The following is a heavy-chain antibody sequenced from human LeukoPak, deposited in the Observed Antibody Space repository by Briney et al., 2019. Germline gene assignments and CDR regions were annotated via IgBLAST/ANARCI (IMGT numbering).Heavy chain of an antibody. J-gene: IGHJ4*02. Sequence: SGGSLRLSCAASGFTFSSYWMSWVRQAPGKGLEWVANIKQDGSEKYYVDSVKGRFTISRDNAKNSLYLQMNSLRAEDTAVYYCAREGEYYYDSSGYYYFDYWGQGTLVTVSS. CDR3: AREGEYYYDSSGYYYFDY. CDR1: GFTFSSYW. CDR2: IKQDGSEK. V-gene: IGHV3-7*01. D-gene: IGHD3-22*01.